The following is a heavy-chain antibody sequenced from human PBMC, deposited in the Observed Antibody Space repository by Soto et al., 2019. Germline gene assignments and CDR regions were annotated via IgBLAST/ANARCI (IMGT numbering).Heavy chain of an antibody. CDR3: ARKVAVAGTLSGMDV. Sequence: QVQLVESGGGVVQPGRSLRLSCAASGFTFSSYGMHWVRQAPGKGLEWVAVIWYDGSNKYYADSVKGRFTISRDNSKNTLYRQMTSLRAEDTAVYYCARKVAVAGTLSGMDVWGQGTTVTVSS. J-gene: IGHJ6*02. D-gene: IGHD6-19*01. V-gene: IGHV3-33*01. CDR2: IWYDGSNK. CDR1: GFTFSSYG.